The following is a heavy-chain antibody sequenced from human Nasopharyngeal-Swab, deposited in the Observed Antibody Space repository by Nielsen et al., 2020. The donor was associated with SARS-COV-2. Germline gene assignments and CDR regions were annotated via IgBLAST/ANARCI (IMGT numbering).Heavy chain of an antibody. CDR1: GYSFRSYG. Sequence: ASVKVSCKASGYSFRSYGINWVRQAPGQGLEWMGWISVYNADTNYAQKLQGRVSMTTDTSTSTAYMELRSLRSDDTAVYYCARGINYYYFYGMDVWGQGTRVTVSS. CDR2: ISVYNADT. V-gene: IGHV1-18*01. CDR3: ARGINYYYFYGMDV. D-gene: IGHD3-3*02. J-gene: IGHJ6*02.